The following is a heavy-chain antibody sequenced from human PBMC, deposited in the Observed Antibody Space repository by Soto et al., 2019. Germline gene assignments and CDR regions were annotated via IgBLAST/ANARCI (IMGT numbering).Heavy chain of an antibody. CDR2: ISYDGSNK. V-gene: IGHV3-30*18. CDR1: GFTFSSYG. CDR3: VKASELVRGNYFDY. J-gene: IGHJ4*02. Sequence: GGSLRLSCAASGFTFSSYGMHWVRQAPGKGLEWVAVISYDGSNKYYADSVKGRFTISRDNSKNTLYLQMNSLRAEDTAVYYCVKASELVRGNYFDYWGQGTLVTVSS. D-gene: IGHD6-13*01.